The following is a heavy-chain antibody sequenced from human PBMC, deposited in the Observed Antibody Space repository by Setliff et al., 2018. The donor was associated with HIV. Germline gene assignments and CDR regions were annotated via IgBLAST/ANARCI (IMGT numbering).Heavy chain of an antibody. CDR1: GYTFTGYY. CDR3: ARGGRDYSESSGYAVPGDYYGMDV. V-gene: IGHV1-2*02. Sequence: ASVKVSCKASGYTFTGYYMHWVRQAPGQGLEWMGWINPNNGGTNYAQKFQGRVTMTRDTSISTAYMELTSLRSDDTAIYYCARGGRDYSESSGYAVPGDYYGMDVWGQGTTVTVSS. D-gene: IGHD3-22*01. CDR2: INPNNGGT. J-gene: IGHJ6*02.